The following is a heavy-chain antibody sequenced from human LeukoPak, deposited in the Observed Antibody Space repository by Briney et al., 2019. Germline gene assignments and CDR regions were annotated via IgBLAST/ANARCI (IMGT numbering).Heavy chain of an antibody. J-gene: IGHJ5*02. Sequence: ASVKVSCKASGYTFTGYYMHWVRQAPGQGLEWMGWINPNSGGTNYAQKFQGRVTMTRDTSITTAHMELSRLRSDDTAVYFCARDSYCRGINCYAFDPWGQGTLVTVSS. CDR1: GYTFTGYY. CDR3: ARDSYCRGINCYAFDP. CDR2: INPNSGGT. D-gene: IGHD2-2*01. V-gene: IGHV1-2*02.